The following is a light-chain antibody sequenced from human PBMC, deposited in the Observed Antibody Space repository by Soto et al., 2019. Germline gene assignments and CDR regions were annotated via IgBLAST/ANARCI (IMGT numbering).Light chain of an antibody. V-gene: IGKV1-39*01. CDR2: AAS. CDR3: QQDYITLAT. J-gene: IGKJ5*01. Sequence: DIQMSQSPSSLSASFGDRFTITCLAAESISRHLNWYQQKPGRAPDLLIYAASTLQNGVPSRFTGSGSGTEFTLTITGLQLEDFATYYCQQDYITLATFCQVGRLEIK. CDR1: ESISRH.